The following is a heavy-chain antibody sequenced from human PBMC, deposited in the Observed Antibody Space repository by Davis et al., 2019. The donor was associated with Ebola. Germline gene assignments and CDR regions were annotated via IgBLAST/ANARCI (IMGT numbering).Heavy chain of an antibody. J-gene: IGHJ4*02. CDR1: GASISSYY. Sequence: MPSEILSPTCTALGASISSYYWSWIRQPPGKGLEWSGYIYYSGSTNYNPSLKSRVTISVDTSKNQFSLKLSSVTATDTAVYYCARHAVRITMIVNEYYFDYWGQGTLVTVSS. D-gene: IGHD3-22*01. CDR2: IYYSGST. V-gene: IGHV4-59*08. CDR3: ARHAVRITMIVNEYYFDY.